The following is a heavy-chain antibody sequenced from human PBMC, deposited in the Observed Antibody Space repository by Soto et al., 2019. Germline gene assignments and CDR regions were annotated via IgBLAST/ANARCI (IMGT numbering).Heavy chain of an antibody. J-gene: IGHJ5*02. CDR2: ISAYNGNT. CDR3: ARVVGAIGHWFDP. V-gene: IGHV1-18*01. CDR1: GSTFTSYG. D-gene: IGHD1-26*01. Sequence: QGQLVKSVAEVKKPGASVKVSCKASGSTFTSYGISGLRQGPGQGLELMGRISAYNGNTNYAQELKCIVTMTTDTSTSTAYMELRSLRSDETAVYYCARVVGAIGHWFDPWGQGTLVTVSS.